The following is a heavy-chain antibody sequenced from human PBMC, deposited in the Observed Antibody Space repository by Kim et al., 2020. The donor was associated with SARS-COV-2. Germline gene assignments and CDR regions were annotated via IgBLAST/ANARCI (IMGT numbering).Heavy chain of an antibody. J-gene: IGHJ4*02. D-gene: IGHD3-10*01. CDR2: IYYSGST. Sequence: SETLSLTCTVSGGSISSYYWSWIRQPPGKGLEWIGYIYYSGSTNYNPSLKSRVTISVDTSKNQFSLKLSSVTAADTAVYYCARETRITMVRGGHLDYWGQGTLVTVSS. CDR3: ARETRITMVRGGHLDY. V-gene: IGHV4-59*13. CDR1: GGSISSYY.